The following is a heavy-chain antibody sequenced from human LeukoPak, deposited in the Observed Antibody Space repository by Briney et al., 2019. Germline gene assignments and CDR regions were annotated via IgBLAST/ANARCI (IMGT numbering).Heavy chain of an antibody. CDR1: GFTLSSYD. D-gene: IGHD3-22*01. V-gene: IGHV3-13*04. CDR3: ARVDSSSLSD. CDR2: IGTAGDT. J-gene: IGHJ4*02. Sequence: PGGSLRLSCVASGFTLSSYDMHWVRQATGKGLEWVAGIGTAGDTYYPDSVKGRFTISREKAMNALYLQMNSLRVGDTALYYCARVDSSSLSDWGQGTLVTVSS.